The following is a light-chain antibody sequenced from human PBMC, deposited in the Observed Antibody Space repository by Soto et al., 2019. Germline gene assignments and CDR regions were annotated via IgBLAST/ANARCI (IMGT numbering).Light chain of an antibody. CDR2: EVS. V-gene: IGLV2-8*01. CDR3: SSYAGSKTL. J-gene: IGLJ2*01. CDR1: SSDVGGYNY. Sequence: QSALTQPPSASGSPGQSVTISCTGTSSDVGGYNYVSWYQQHPGKAPKLTIYEVSTRPSGVPDRFSGSKSGNTASLTVSGLQADDEADYYCSSYAGSKTLVGGGTKLTVL.